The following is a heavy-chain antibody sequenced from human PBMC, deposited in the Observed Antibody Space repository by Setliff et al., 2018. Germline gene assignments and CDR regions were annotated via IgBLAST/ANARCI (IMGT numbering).Heavy chain of an antibody. V-gene: IGHV4-34*01. J-gene: IGHJ4*02. CDR1: GASFSNYY. CDR2: FAHSGTT. CDR3: RLAHCNTTSCEEALDF. Sequence: PSETLSLTCTVYGASFSNYYWGWVRQPPEERLEWIAEFAHSGTTNYNPSLKSRVTMSVDTSKNQFSLNLNSVTAADTAVYYFRLAHCNTTSCEEALDFWIQGTLVTVSS. D-gene: IGHD2-2*01.